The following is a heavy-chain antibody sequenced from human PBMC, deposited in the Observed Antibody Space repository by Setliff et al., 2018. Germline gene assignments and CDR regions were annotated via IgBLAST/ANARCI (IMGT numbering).Heavy chain of an antibody. CDR2: MNPNSGNT. CDR1: GYTFSSYD. D-gene: IGHD1-26*01. V-gene: IGHV1-8*03. CDR3: ARVKVIVGATPRTYYMDV. Sequence: ASVKVSCKASGYTFSSYDINWVRQATGKGLEWMGWMNPNSGNTGYAQKFQGRVTSTRNTSISTAYMELSSLRSEDTAVYYCARVKVIVGATPRTYYMDVWGKGTTVTVSS. J-gene: IGHJ6*03.